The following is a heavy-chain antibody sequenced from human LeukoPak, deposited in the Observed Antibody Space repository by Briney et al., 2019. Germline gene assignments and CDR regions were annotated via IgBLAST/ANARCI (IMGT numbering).Heavy chain of an antibody. Sequence: ASVKVSCKASGYTFTSYDINWVRQATGQGLEWMGWMNPNSGNTGYAQKFQGRVTITRNTSISTAYMELSSLRSEDTAVYYCARGPRGVVVAAAGNYYYYYMDVWGKGTTVTVSS. D-gene: IGHD6-13*01. V-gene: IGHV1-8*03. J-gene: IGHJ6*03. CDR1: GYTFTSYD. CDR3: ARGPRGVVVAAAGNYYYYYMDV. CDR2: MNPNSGNT.